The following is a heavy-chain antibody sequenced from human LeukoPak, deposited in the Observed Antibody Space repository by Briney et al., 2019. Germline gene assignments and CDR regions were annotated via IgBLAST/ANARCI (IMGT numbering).Heavy chain of an antibody. CDR3: TRDQRKYCSRTTCFVFDI. Sequence: GGSLRLSCAASGFTFDDHGMNWVRQAPGKGLEWVSTISGGGDATYYAHSVKGRFAASRDNSKKTLYLQLNSLRAEDTAVYYCTRDQRKYCSRTTCFVFDIWGQGTVVSVSS. CDR2: ISGGGDAT. CDR1: GFTFDDHG. D-gene: IGHD2-2*01. V-gene: IGHV3-23*01. J-gene: IGHJ3*02.